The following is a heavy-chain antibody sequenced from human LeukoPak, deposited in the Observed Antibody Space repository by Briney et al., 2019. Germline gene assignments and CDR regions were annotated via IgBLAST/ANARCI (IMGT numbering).Heavy chain of an antibody. V-gene: IGHV3-21*01. CDR1: GFTFSRHN. Sequence: GGSLRLSCAASGFTFSRHNMNWVRQAPGKGLEWVSSISSSSSYIYYADSVKGRFTISRDNARNSLYLQMNSLRAEDTAVYYCVRGKANYGSGSDVWGKGTTVTVSS. J-gene: IGHJ6*04. CDR3: VRGKANYGSGSDV. D-gene: IGHD3-10*01. CDR2: ISSSSSYI.